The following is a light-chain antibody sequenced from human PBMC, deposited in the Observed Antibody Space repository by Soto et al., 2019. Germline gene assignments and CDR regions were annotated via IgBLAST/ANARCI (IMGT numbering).Light chain of an antibody. CDR3: QQRSNWPWT. CDR2: DAS. J-gene: IGKJ1*01. V-gene: IGKV3-11*01. CDR1: QSVSSY. Sequence: EILLTPSPATLPLSPGARATLSCRASQSVSSYLAWYQQKPGQAPRLLIYDASNRATGIPARFSGSGSGTDFTLTVSSLEPEDFAVDYCQQRSNWPWTFGQGTKVDIK.